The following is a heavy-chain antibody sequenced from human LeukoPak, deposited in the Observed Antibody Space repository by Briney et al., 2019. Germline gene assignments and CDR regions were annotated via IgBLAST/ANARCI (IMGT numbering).Heavy chain of an antibody. D-gene: IGHD6-13*01. CDR2: ISRSSSYI. CDR3: ARDIAAAGIGTAY. J-gene: IGHJ4*02. CDR1: GFTFSSYS. Sequence: PGGSLRLSCAASGFTFSSYSMNWVRQAPGKGLEWVSSISRSSSYIYYADSVKGRFTISRDNAKNSLYLQMNSLRAEDTAVYYCARDIAAAGIGTAYWGQGTLVTVSS. V-gene: IGHV3-21*01.